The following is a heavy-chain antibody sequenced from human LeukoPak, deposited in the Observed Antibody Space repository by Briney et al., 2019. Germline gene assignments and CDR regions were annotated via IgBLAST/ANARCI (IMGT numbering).Heavy chain of an antibody. CDR1: GFTFSSYG. Sequence: GGSLRLSCAASGFTFSSYGMHWVRQAPGKGLEWVAVISYDGSNKYYADSVKGRFTISRDNSKNTLYLQMNSLRAEDTAVYYCAKDAYYYDSSGYDYWGQGTVVSVSS. V-gene: IGHV3-30*18. CDR2: ISYDGSNK. D-gene: IGHD3-22*01. J-gene: IGHJ4*02. CDR3: AKDAYYYDSSGYDY.